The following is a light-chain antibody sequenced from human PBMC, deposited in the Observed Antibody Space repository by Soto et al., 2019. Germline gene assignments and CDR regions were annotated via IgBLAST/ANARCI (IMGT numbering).Light chain of an antibody. Sequence: DLQMTQSPSSLSASVGDRVTISCRASQTIYNYLNWYQQQPGKAPKVLIYAASSLQSGVPSRFSGRMSGTDFSLTINSLQPEDFATYYCQQIFTTPYTFGQGTRLDIK. CDR3: QQIFTTPYT. CDR2: AAS. CDR1: QTIYNY. V-gene: IGKV1-39*01. J-gene: IGKJ2*01.